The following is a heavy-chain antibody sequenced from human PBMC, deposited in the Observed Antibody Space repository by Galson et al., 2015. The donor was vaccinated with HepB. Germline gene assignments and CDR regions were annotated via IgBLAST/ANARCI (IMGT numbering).Heavy chain of an antibody. J-gene: IGHJ5*02. D-gene: IGHD3-10*01. CDR3: TRALTTFGELFNP. Sequence: SLRLSCAASGFTFGDYAMSWFRQAPGKGLEWVGFIRSKAYGGTTEYAASVKGRFTISRDDSRSIAYLQMNSLRTEDTAVYYCTRALTTFGELFNPWDQGTLVTVSS. CDR2: IRSKAYGGTT. CDR1: GFTFGDYA. V-gene: IGHV3-49*03.